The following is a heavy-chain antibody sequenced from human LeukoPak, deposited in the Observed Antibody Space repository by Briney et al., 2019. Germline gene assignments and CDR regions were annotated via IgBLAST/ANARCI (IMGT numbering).Heavy chain of an antibody. CDR3: AAGYSSPTYCDY. V-gene: IGHV3-53*01. J-gene: IGHJ4*02. Sequence: GGSLRLSCAASGLTVSSNYMSWVRQAPGKGLEWVSVIYSSGSTYYADSVKGRFTISRDNSKNTLYLQMNSLRAEDTAVYYCAAGYSSPTYCDYWGQGTLVTVSS. CDR1: GLTVSSNY. CDR2: IYSSGST. D-gene: IGHD6-13*01.